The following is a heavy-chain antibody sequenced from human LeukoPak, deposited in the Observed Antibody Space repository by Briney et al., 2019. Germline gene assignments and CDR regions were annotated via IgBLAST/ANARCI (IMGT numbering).Heavy chain of an antibody. J-gene: IGHJ6*03. CDR1: GYTFTSYD. CDR3: ARSDGYYTPRAYYYYYYMDV. D-gene: IGHD3-3*01. V-gene: IGHV1-8*03. CDR2: MNPNSGNT. Sequence: PWASVKVSCKASGYTFTSYDINWVRQATGQGLEWMGGMNPNSGNTGYAQKFQGRVTITRNTSISTAYMELSSLRSEDTAVYYCARSDGYYTPRAYYYYYYMDVWGKGTTVTVSS.